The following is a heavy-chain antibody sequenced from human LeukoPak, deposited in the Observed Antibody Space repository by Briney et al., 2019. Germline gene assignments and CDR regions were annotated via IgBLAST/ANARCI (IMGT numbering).Heavy chain of an antibody. CDR2: IYYSGST. Sequence: SETLSLTCTVSGGSISSSSYYWGWIRQPPGEGLEWIGSIYYSGSTYYNPSLKSRVTISVDTSKNQFSLKLSSVTAADTAVYYCARRITMVRGVPNWFDPWGQGTLVTVSS. CDR1: GGSISSSSYY. J-gene: IGHJ5*02. CDR3: ARRITMVRGVPNWFDP. V-gene: IGHV4-39*01. D-gene: IGHD3-10*01.